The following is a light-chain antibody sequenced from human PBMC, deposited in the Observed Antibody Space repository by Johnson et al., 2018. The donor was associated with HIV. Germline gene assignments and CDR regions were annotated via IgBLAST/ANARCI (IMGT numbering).Light chain of an antibody. Sequence: PSVSAAPGQKVTISCSGSSSNIGDNYVSWYQQVPGTAPKLLIYENNKRPSGIPDRFSGSKSGTSATLGITGLQTGDEADYYCGTWDSSLSAFYVFGTGTKVTVL. J-gene: IGLJ1*01. CDR2: ENN. CDR3: GTWDSSLSAFYV. CDR1: SSNIGDNY. V-gene: IGLV1-51*02.